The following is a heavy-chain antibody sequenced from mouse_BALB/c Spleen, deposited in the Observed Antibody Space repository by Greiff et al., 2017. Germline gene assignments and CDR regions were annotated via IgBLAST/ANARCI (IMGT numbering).Heavy chain of an antibody. J-gene: IGHJ3*01. V-gene: IGHV2-6-7*01. CDR3: ARDDDYDEGRFAY. D-gene: IGHD2-4*01. CDR2: IWGDGST. Sequence: VHLVESGPGLVAPSQSLSITCTVSGFSLTGYGVNWVRQPPGKGLEWLGMIWGDGSTDYNSALKSRLSISKDNSKSQVFLKMNSLQTDDTARYYCARDDDYDEGRFAYWGQGTLVTVSA. CDR1: GFSLTGYG.